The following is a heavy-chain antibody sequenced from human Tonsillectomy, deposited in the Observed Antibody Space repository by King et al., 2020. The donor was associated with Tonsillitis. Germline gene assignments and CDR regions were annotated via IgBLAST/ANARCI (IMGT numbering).Heavy chain of an antibody. V-gene: IGHV4-59*08. D-gene: IGHD2-2*01. J-gene: IGHJ6*03. CDR1: GGSISSYY. Sequence: QLQESGPGLVKPSETLSLTCTVSGGSISSYYWSWIRQPPGKGLEWIGYIYYSGSTNYNPSLKSRVTISVDTSKNQFSLKLSSVTAADTAVYYCANATSTGYYYYYMDVWGKGTTVTVSS. CDR2: IYYSGST. CDR3: ANATSTGYYYYYMDV.